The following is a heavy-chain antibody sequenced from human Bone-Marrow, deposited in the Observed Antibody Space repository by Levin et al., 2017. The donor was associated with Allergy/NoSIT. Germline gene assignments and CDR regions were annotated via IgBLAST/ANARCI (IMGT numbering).Heavy chain of an antibody. V-gene: IGHV3-9*01. CDR1: GFSFDNYA. CDR3: AKDIALGLRGWFDP. CDR2: ISWNGGSV. Sequence: SLKISCEASGFSFDNYAMHWVRQAPGKGLEWVSGISWNGGSVGYGDSVKGRFTISRDNAKNTVYLQMNSVRGEDTAIYYCAKDIALGLRGWFDPWGQGTLVTVSS. D-gene: IGHD4-17*01. J-gene: IGHJ5*02.